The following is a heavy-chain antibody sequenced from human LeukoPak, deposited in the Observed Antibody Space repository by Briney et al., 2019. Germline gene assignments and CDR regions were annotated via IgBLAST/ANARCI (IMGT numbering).Heavy chain of an antibody. CDR3: TTDRCSSTSCRPTGY. Sequence: GGSLRLSCAASGFTFSNAWMSWVRQAPGKGLEWVGRIKSKTDGGTTDYAAPVKGRFTISRDDSKNTLYLQMTSLKTEDTAVYYCTTDRCSSTSCRPTGYWGQGTLVTVSS. D-gene: IGHD2-2*01. V-gene: IGHV3-15*01. CDR1: GFTFSNAW. J-gene: IGHJ4*02. CDR2: IKSKTDGGTT.